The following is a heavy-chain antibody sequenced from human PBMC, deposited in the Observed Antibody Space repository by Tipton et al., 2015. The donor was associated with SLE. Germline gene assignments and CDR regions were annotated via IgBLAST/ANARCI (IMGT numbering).Heavy chain of an antibody. CDR2: IYHSGST. D-gene: IGHD4-11*01. CDR3: ASSTVEGAFDI. CDR1: GGSISSGGYS. Sequence: TLSLTCAVSGGSISSGGYSWSWIRQPPGKGLEWIGYIYHSGSTYYNPSLKSRVTISVDRSKNQFSLKLSSVTAADTAVYYCASSTVEGAFDIWGQGTMVTVSS. V-gene: IGHV4-30-2*01. J-gene: IGHJ3*02.